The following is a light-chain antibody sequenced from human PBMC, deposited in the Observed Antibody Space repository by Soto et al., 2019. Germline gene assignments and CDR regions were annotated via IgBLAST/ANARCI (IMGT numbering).Light chain of an antibody. V-gene: IGKV1-9*01. Sequence: IQLTQSPSSLSASVGDRVTITCRASQGISSSLAWYQQQPGKAPKLLIYAASTLQSGVPSRFSGSGSGTDFTLTISSLQPEDFAVYYCQQYGSSPRTFGQGTKVEIK. CDR2: AAS. CDR3: QQYGSSPRT. CDR1: QGISSS. J-gene: IGKJ1*01.